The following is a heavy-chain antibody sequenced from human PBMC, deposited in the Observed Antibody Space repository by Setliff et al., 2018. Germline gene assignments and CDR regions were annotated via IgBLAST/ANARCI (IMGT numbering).Heavy chain of an antibody. Sequence: PSETLSLTCTVSGGSISSYYWSWIRQPPGKGLEWIVYIYNSGSTNYNPSLKSRVTISVDTSRNQISLTLSSVTAADTAVYYCARVDFTMIQGVLGLWGQGTLVTVSS. D-gene: IGHD3-10*01. CDR2: IYNSGST. J-gene: IGHJ1*01. CDR1: GGSISSYY. V-gene: IGHV4-59*01. CDR3: ARVDFTMIQGVLGL.